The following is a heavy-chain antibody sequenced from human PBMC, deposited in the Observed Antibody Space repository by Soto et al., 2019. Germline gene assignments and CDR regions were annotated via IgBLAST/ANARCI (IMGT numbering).Heavy chain of an antibody. CDR2: IIPIFGTA. CDR3: ARDTGIWEGFLEYLGFYYGMDV. Sequence: GASVKVSCKASGGTFSSYAISWVRQAPGQGLEWMGGIIPIFGTANYAQKFQGRVTITADKSTSTAYMELSSLRSEDTAVYYCARDTGIWEGFLEYLGFYYGMDVWGQGTTVTVSS. D-gene: IGHD3-3*01. V-gene: IGHV1-69*06. J-gene: IGHJ6*02. CDR1: GGTFSSYA.